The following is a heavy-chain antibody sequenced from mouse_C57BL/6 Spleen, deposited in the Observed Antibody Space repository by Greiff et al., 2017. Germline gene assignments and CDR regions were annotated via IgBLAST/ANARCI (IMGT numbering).Heavy chain of an antibody. Sequence: QVHVKQSGPELVKPGASVKISCKASGYAFSSSWMNWVKQRPGKGLEWIGRIYPGDGDTNYNGKFKGKATLTADKSSSTAYMQLSSLTSEDSAVYFCATYYYGSSPYAMDYWGQGTSVTVSS. J-gene: IGHJ4*01. D-gene: IGHD1-1*01. CDR2: IYPGDGDT. CDR1: GYAFSSSW. CDR3: ATYYYGSSPYAMDY. V-gene: IGHV1-82*01.